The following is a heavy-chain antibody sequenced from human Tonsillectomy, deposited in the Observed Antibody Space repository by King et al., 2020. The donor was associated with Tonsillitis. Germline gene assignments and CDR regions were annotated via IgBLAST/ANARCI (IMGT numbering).Heavy chain of an antibody. CDR3: AKGKHSGSYYMGDY. J-gene: IGHJ4*02. D-gene: IGHD1-26*01. CDR1: GFTFSSYG. V-gene: IGHV3-30*18. CDR2: ISYDGSNK. Sequence: VQLVESGGGVVQPGRSLRLSCAASGFTFSSYGMHWVRQAPGKGLEWVAVISYDGSNKYYADSVKGRFTISRDNSKNTLYLQMNSPRSEDTAVYSCAKGKHSGSYYMGDYWGQGTLVTVSS.